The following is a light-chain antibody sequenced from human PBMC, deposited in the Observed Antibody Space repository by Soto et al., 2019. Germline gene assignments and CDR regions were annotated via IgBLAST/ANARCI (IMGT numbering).Light chain of an antibody. CDR3: QQYGGSPMYT. V-gene: IGKV3-20*01. Sequence: EIVLTQSPGTLSLSPGERATLSCRASQSVSSSYLAWYQQKPGHAPRLLIYGASSRATGIPDRFSGSGSGTDFTLTISRLEPEEFAVYYCQQYGGSPMYTFGQGTKLEI. J-gene: IGKJ2*01. CDR1: QSVSSSY. CDR2: GAS.